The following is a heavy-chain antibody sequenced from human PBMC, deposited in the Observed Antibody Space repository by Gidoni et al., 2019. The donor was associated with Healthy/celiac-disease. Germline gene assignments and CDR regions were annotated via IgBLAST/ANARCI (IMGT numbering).Heavy chain of an antibody. CDR1: SISSYY. J-gene: IGHJ2*01. CDR2: IYYSGST. V-gene: IGHV4-59*01. CDR3: AREPQGYFDL. Sequence: SISSYYWSWLRQPPGKGLEWIGYIYYSGSTNYNPSLKSRVTISVDTSKNQFSLKLSSVTAADTAVYYCAREPQGYFDLWGRGTLVTVSS.